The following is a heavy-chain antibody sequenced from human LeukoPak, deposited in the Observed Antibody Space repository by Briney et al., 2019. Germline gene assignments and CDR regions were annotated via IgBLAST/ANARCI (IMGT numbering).Heavy chain of an antibody. D-gene: IGHD3-22*01. CDR1: GGSFNDYY. V-gene: IGHV4-34*01. J-gene: IGHJ4*02. Sequence: SETLSLTCAVYGGSFNDYYWSWIRQPPGKGLEWLGETNHAGRIKYNPSLKSRVIISVDTSKNQFSLKLTSVTAADTAVYYCARGGGTPMILVTWGQGTLVTVSS. CDR2: TNHAGRI. CDR3: ARGGGTPMILVT.